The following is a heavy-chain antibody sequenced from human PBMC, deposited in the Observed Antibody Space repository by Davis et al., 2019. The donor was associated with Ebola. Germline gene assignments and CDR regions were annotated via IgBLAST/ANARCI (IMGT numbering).Heavy chain of an antibody. D-gene: IGHD3-10*01. V-gene: IGHV3-7*03. CDR1: GLSIHMYW. J-gene: IGHJ5*02. CDR2: IKEDGSVK. Sequence: GESLKISCAASGLSIHMYWMTWVRQAPGKGLEWVANIKEDGSVKYYVDSVKGRFTISRDNAKNSLYLQMNNLRVEDTAVYYCARDVGVEFDHWGQGTLVTVSS. CDR3: ARDVGVEFDH.